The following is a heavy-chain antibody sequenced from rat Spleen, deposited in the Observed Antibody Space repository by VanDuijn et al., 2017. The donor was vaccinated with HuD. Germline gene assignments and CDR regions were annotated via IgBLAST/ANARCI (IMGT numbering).Heavy chain of an antibody. CDR2: ISYDATAP. J-gene: IGHJ2*01. Sequence: EVQLVESGGGLVQPGRSLKLSCAASGFIFSDFYMAWVRQAPTKGLEWVATISYDATAPYYRDSVKGRFTISRDNAKSTLSLQMNILRSEDTATYYCARHDYYSGDWYYFDYWGQGVMVTVSS. V-gene: IGHV5-29*01. CDR3: ARHDYYSGDWYYFDY. CDR1: GFIFSDFY. D-gene: IGHD1-1*01.